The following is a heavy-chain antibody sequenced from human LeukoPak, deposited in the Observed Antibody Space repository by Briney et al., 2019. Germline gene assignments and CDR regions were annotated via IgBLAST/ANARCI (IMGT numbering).Heavy chain of an antibody. CDR2: INSDGSST. V-gene: IGHV3-74*01. Sequence: GGSLRLSCAASGFTFSSYWMHWVRQAPGKGLVWVSRINSDGSSTSYADSVKGRFTISRDNAKNTLYLQMNSLRAEDTAVYYCAKEDWFTAFDIWGQGTMVTVSS. CDR3: AKEDWFTAFDI. J-gene: IGHJ3*02. D-gene: IGHD3/OR15-3a*01. CDR1: GFTFSSYW.